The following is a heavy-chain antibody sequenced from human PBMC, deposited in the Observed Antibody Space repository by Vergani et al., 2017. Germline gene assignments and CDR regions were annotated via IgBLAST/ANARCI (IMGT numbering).Heavy chain of an antibody. J-gene: IGHJ4*02. CDR1: GYSISSGSY. CDR3: ARHDRKTYTATMGWYDY. CDR2: INHSGNT. V-gene: IGHV4-38-2*01. D-gene: IGHD3-16*01. Sequence: QVQLQESGPGLVKPSETLSLTCAVSGYSISSGSYWGWIRQPPGKGLEWIGSINHSGNTYYNPSLKSRITISVDTSKNQFSLKLSSVTAADTALYFCARHDRKTYTATMGWYDYWGQGILVTVSS.